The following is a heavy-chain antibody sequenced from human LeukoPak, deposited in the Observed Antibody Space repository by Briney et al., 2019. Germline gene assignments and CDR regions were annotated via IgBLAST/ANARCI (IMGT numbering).Heavy chain of an antibody. CDR3: ARHSGRWLPLDI. D-gene: IGHD5-24*01. Sequence: SETLSLTCTVSGGSISSNSYYWGWIRQPPGKGLEWIGSIYYSGSTFYNPSLKSRVTISVDTSKNQFSLKLSSVTAADTAVYYCARHSGRWLPLDIWGQGTMVTVSS. CDR2: IYYSGST. V-gene: IGHV4-39*07. J-gene: IGHJ3*02. CDR1: GGSISSNSYY.